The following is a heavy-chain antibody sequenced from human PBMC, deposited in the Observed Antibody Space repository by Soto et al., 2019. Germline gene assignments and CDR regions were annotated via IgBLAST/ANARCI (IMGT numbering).Heavy chain of an antibody. Sequence: SETLSLTCTVSGGSISSSSYYWGWIRQPPGKGLEWIGSIYYSGSTYYNPSLKSRVTISVDTSKNQFSLKLSSVTAADTAVYYCARHVPYYDYIWGSYRRRDYFDYWGQGTLVTVSS. CDR1: GGSISSSSYY. J-gene: IGHJ4*02. CDR2: IYYSGST. V-gene: IGHV4-39*01. D-gene: IGHD3-16*02. CDR3: ARHVPYYDYIWGSYRRRDYFDY.